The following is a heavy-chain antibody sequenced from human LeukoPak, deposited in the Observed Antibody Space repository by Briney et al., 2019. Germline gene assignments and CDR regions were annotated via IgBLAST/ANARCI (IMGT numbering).Heavy chain of an antibody. Sequence: SETLSLTCTVSGGSISSYYWSWIRQPPGKGLEWIGSIYYSGSTYYNPSLKSRVTISVDTSKNQFSLKLSSVTAADTAVYYCARLLRFGELLSAFDYWGQGTLVTVSS. CDR2: IYYSGST. CDR3: ARLLRFGELLSAFDY. CDR1: GGSISSYY. J-gene: IGHJ4*02. D-gene: IGHD3-10*01. V-gene: IGHV4-39*01.